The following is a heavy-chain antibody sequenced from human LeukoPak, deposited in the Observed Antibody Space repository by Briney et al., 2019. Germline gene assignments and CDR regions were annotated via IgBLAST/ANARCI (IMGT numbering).Heavy chain of an antibody. CDR3: ARDQVGIAAPAY. CDR1: GYTFTGYY. J-gene: IGHJ4*02. CDR2: INPNSGGT. D-gene: IGHD6-25*01. Sequence: ASVKVSCKASGYTFTGYYMHWVRQAPGQGLEWMGWINPNSGGTNYAQKFQGRVTMTRDTSISTAYMELSRLRSDDTAVYYCARDQVGIAAPAYWGQGTLVTVSS. V-gene: IGHV1-2*02.